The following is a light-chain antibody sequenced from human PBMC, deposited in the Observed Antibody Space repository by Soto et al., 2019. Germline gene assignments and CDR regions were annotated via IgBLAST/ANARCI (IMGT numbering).Light chain of an antibody. CDR3: SSYTSSSTRV. Sequence: QSVLTQPASVSGSSGQSITISCTGASSDVGGYNYVSWYQQHPGKAPKLMIYEVSSRPSGVSNRFSGSKSGNTASLTISGLQAEDETDYYCSSYTSSSTRVFGGGTKLTV. V-gene: IGLV2-14*01. CDR2: EVS. CDR1: SSDVGGYNY. J-gene: IGLJ3*02.